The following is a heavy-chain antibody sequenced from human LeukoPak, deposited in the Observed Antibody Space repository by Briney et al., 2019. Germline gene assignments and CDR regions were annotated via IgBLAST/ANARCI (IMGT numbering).Heavy chain of an antibody. CDR3: AREYCSGGSCYSEPYYYYGMDV. J-gene: IGHJ6*02. D-gene: IGHD2-15*01. Sequence: ASVKVSCKASGYTFTSYDINWVRQAPGQGLEWMGWMNPNSGNTGYAQKFQDRVTMTRITSISTAYMELSSLRSEDTAVYYCAREYCSGGSCYSEPYYYYGMDVWGQGTTVTVSS. CDR2: MNPNSGNT. CDR1: GYTFTSYD. V-gene: IGHV1-8*01.